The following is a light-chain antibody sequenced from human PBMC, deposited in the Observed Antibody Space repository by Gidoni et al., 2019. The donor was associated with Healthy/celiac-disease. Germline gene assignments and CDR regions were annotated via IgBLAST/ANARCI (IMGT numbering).Light chain of an antibody. Sequence: DIQLTQSPSSLSASVADRVTITCRASQSISSYVNWYQQKPGKAPKLLIYAASSLQSGVPSRCSGSGSGTDFTLTISSLQPEDFANYYCQQSYSTPTFGQGTKVEIK. CDR3: QQSYSTPT. J-gene: IGKJ1*01. CDR1: QSISSY. CDR2: AAS. V-gene: IGKV1-39*01.